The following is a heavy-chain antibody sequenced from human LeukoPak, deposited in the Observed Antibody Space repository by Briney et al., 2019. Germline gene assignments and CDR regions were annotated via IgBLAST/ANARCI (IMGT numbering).Heavy chain of an antibody. Sequence: ASVKVSCKASGYTFTGYYMHWVRQAPGQGLEWMGWMNPNSGNTGYAQKFQGRVTMTRNTSISTAYMELSSLRSEDTAVYYCARVGDSGSYPFPYWGQGTLVTVSS. CDR2: MNPNSGNT. D-gene: IGHD1-26*01. J-gene: IGHJ4*02. CDR1: GYTFTGYY. V-gene: IGHV1-8*02. CDR3: ARVGDSGSYPFPY.